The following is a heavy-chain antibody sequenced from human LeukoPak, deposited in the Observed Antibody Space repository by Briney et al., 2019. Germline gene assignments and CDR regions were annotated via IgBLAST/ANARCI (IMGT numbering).Heavy chain of an antibody. CDR3: AKTYYGSGSLYDY. Sequence: GGSLRLSCAASGFTFSSYAMHWVRQAPGKGLEWVAVISYDGSNKYYADSVKGRFTISRDNSKNTLYLQMNSLRAEDTAVYYCAKTYYGSGSLYDYWGQGTLVTVSS. D-gene: IGHD3-10*01. J-gene: IGHJ4*02. CDR1: GFTFSSYA. CDR2: ISYDGSNK. V-gene: IGHV3-30*18.